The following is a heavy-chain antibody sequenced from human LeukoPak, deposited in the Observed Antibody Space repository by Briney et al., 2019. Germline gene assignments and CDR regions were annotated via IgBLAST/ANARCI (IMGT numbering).Heavy chain of an antibody. D-gene: IGHD6-19*01. CDR1: GYTFISYG. CDR2: ISPHNGNT. J-gene: IGHJ4*02. V-gene: IGHV1-18*01. Sequence: GASVKVSCKASGYTFISYGINWVRQAPGQGLEWVGWISPHNGNTNYAQKLQGRVTMTTDTSTSTAYMEVRSLRSEDTAVYYCARAWIAVAGPGTSDYWGQGTLVMVSS. CDR3: ARAWIAVAGPGTSDY.